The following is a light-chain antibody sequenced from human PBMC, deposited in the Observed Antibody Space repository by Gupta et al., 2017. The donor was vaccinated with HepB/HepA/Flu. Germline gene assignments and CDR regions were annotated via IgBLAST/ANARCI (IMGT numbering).Light chain of an antibody. CDR3: GTWDSSLSAAV. V-gene: IGLV1-51*02. J-gene: IGLJ2*01. CDR2: EDN. CDR1: SSNIGNND. Sequence: QSVFPPPPSVSAALGQQVTISCSGRSSNIGNNDVSWYQQLPGSAPKLLIDEDNKRPSVTPDRFSGSKAGTSATLGITVLQTGDEADYYCGTWDSSLSAAVFGGGTELTVL.